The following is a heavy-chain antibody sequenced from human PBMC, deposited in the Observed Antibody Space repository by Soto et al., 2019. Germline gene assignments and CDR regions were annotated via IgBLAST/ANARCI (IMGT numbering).Heavy chain of an antibody. CDR1: SGSMNSDY. CDR2: ISYNGIS. Sequence: PSETLSLTCTVSSGSMNSDYWTWIRQSPGKGLEWIGYISYNGISKHNPSLSSRVTISLHRSANQFSLRLNSVTPDDTAVYYCARLIGNSWLDSWGQGTLVTVSS. CDR3: ARLIGNSWLDS. V-gene: IGHV4-59*08. J-gene: IGHJ5*01.